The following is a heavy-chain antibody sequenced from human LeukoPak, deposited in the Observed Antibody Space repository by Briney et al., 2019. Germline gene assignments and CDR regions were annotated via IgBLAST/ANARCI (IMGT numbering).Heavy chain of an antibody. D-gene: IGHD6-13*01. V-gene: IGHV4-34*01. CDR3: ARGFRVGSKWGGAFDI. Sequence: SETLSLTCAVYGGSFSGYYWSWIRQPPGKGLEWIGEINHSGSTNYNPSLKSRVTISVDTSKNQFSLKLSSVTAADTAVYYCARGFRVGSKWGGAFDIWGQGTMVTVSS. CDR2: INHSGST. CDR1: GGSFSGYY. J-gene: IGHJ3*02.